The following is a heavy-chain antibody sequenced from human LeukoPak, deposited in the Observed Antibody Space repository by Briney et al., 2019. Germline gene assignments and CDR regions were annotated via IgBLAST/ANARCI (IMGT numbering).Heavy chain of an antibody. V-gene: IGHV3-66*01. CDR1: GFTVSSNY. D-gene: IGHD3-16*01. J-gene: IGHJ3*02. Sequence: PGGSLRLSCAASGFTVSSNYMSWVRQAPGKGLEWASVIYSGGSTYYADSVKGRFTISRDNSKNTLYLQMNSLRAEDTAVYYCARLRSPGAFDIWGQGTMVTVSS. CDR3: ARLRSPGAFDI. CDR2: IYSGGST.